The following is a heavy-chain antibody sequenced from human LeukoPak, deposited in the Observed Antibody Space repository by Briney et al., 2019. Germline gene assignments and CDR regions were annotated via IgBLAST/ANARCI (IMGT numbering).Heavy chain of an antibody. CDR1: GFTFNEFW. D-gene: IGHD6-19*01. J-gene: IGHJ4*02. Sequence: GGSLRLSCAASGFTFNEFWMHRVRQVPGKGLMWVSRIHKDGLHTWYADSMKGRFTIPRDNAENTVYLHLNSLRVEDTAVYYCARESEAAGTYYLDHWGQGNLVTVSS. CDR3: ARESEAAGTYYLDH. V-gene: IGHV3-74*01. CDR2: IHKDGLHT.